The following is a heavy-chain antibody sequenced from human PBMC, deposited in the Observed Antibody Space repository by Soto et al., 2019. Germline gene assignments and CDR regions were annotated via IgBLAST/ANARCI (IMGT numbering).Heavy chain of an antibody. Sequence: GGSLRLSCAASGFTFSSYAMSWVRQAPGKGLEWVSAISGSGGSTYYADSVKGRFTISRDNSKNTLYLQMNSLRAEDTAVYYCAKLYYYDSSGYLGPPRDYWGQGTLVTVSS. CDR2: ISGSGGST. D-gene: IGHD3-22*01. CDR1: GFTFSSYA. V-gene: IGHV3-23*01. CDR3: AKLYYYDSSGYLGPPRDY. J-gene: IGHJ4*02.